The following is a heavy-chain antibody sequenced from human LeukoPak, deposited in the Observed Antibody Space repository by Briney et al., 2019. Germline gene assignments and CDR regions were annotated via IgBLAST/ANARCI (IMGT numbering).Heavy chain of an antibody. CDR3: ARDRSGSYPNWFDP. V-gene: IGHV3-23*01. CDR1: GFTFSSYG. CDR2: ITGNGANT. J-gene: IGHJ5*02. Sequence: GGSLRLSCAASGFTFSSYGMSWVRQAPGKGLEWVSAITGNGANTFYADSVKGRFTISRDNSKNTMYLQMNSLRAEDTALYYCARDRSGSYPNWFDPWGQGTLVTVSS. D-gene: IGHD3-10*01.